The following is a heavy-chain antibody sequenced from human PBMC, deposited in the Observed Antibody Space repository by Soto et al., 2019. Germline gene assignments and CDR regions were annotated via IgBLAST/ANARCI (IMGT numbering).Heavy chain of an antibody. Sequence: EVQLVESGGGLVKPGGSLRLSCRASGFTFSYFTMNWVRQAPGKGLEWVASIFSTDSYTYYADSVKGRFTISRDNARNSLYLQMNSLRAEDTGVYYCVKDRESLSSWGQGTLVAVSS. CDR3: VKDRESLSS. CDR1: GFTFSYFT. J-gene: IGHJ5*02. CDR2: IFSTDSYT. V-gene: IGHV3-21*01.